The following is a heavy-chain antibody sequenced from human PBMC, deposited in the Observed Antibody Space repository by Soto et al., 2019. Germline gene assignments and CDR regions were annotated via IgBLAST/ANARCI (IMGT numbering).Heavy chain of an antibody. J-gene: IGHJ5*02. Sequence: PSETLSLTCTVSGGSISSSSYYWGWIRQPPGKGLEWIGSIYYSGSTYYNPSLKSRVTISVDTSKNQFSLKLSSVTAADTAVYYCARHFLWFGEFYNWFDPWGQGTLVTVSS. CDR2: IYYSGST. CDR3: ARHFLWFGEFYNWFDP. CDR1: GGSISSSSYY. D-gene: IGHD3-10*01. V-gene: IGHV4-39*01.